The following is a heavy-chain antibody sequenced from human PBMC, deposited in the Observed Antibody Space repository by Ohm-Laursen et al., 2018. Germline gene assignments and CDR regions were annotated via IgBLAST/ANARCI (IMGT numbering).Heavy chain of an antibody. J-gene: IGHJ6*02. V-gene: IGHV3-30*03. CDR2: ISYDGGNK. CDR3: ARDDSERLYYNYGLGV. CDR1: GFTFNRHG. Sequence: FLRLSCTASGFTFNRHGMHWVRQAPGKALEWVALISYDGGNKYYAGFVRGRFTISRDQSKNTMFLQMSNLSFDDTAIYYCARDDSERLYYNYGLGVWGQGTTVTVSS. D-gene: IGHD1-1*01.